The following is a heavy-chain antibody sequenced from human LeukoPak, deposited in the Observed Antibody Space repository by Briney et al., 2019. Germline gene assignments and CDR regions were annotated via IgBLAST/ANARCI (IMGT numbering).Heavy chain of an antibody. J-gene: IGHJ1*01. CDR2: IRYDGSNK. CDR1: GFTLSSYG. Sequence: GGSLRLSCAASGFTLSSYGMHWVRQAPGKGLEWVAFIRYDGSNKYYADSVKGRFTISRDNSKNTLYLQMNSLRAEDTAVYYCAKDAPPIVVVPAAIPFQHWGQGTLVTVSS. CDR3: AKDAPPIVVVPAAIPFQH. V-gene: IGHV3-30*02. D-gene: IGHD2-2*01.